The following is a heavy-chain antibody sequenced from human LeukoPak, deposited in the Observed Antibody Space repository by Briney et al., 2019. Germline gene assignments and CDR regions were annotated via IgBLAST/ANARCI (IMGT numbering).Heavy chain of an antibody. V-gene: IGHV4-34*01. CDR3: ARGEHHTNLGWDTDFDY. Sequence: SETLSLTCAVYGGSFSGYYWSWIRQPPGKGLEWIGEINHSGSTNYNPSLKSRVTISVDTSKNQFSLKLSSVTAADTAVYYCARGEHHTNLGWDTDFDYWGQGTLVTVSS. J-gene: IGHJ4*02. D-gene: IGHD3-3*01. CDR1: GGSFSGYY. CDR2: INHSGST.